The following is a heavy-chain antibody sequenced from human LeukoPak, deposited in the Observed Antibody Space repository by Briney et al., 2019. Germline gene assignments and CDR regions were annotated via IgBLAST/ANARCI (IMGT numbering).Heavy chain of an antibody. V-gene: IGHV3-23*01. J-gene: IGHJ4*02. CDR1: GFTFSSYA. CDR3: AKVASGATNADWYFDY. CDR2: ISGSGGST. D-gene: IGHD1-26*01. Sequence: QAGGSLRLSCAASGFTFSSYAMSWVRQAPGKGLEWVSAISGSGGSTYYADSVKGRFTISRDNSKNTLYLQMNSLRAEDTAVYYCAKVASGATNADWYFDYWGQGTLVTVSS.